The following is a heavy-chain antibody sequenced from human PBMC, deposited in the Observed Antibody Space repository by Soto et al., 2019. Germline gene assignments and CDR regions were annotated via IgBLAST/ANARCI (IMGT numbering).Heavy chain of an antibody. Sequence: QVQLVESGGGVVQPGRSLRLSCAASGFTFSSYAMHWVRQAPGKGLEWVAVISYDGSNKYYADSAKGRFTITKDNSKNTRYLQMNSLRAEDTAVYYCARDAVLYDFWSGYLNYWGQGTLVTVSS. CDR1: GFTFSSYA. D-gene: IGHD3-3*01. J-gene: IGHJ4*02. CDR2: ISYDGSNK. V-gene: IGHV3-30-3*01. CDR3: ARDAVLYDFWSGYLNY.